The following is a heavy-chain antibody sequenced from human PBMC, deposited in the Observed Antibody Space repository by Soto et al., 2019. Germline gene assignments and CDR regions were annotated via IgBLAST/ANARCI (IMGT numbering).Heavy chain of an antibody. CDR2: ISKSGTTT. J-gene: IGHJ6*02. V-gene: IGHV3-48*02. CDR3: ARDMSYYDSSGYYHQSTGMDV. CDR1: GFTFSSYG. D-gene: IGHD3-22*01. Sequence: GGSLRLSCVASGFTFSSYGMNWVRQGPGKGLEWLSFISKSGTTTYYADSVKGRFTISRDNAKNSLYLQMNSLRDEDMAVYYCARDMSYYDSSGYYHQSTGMDVWGQGTTVTVSS.